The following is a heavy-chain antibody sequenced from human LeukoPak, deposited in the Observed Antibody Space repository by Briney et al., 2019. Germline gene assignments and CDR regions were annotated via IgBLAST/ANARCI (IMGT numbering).Heavy chain of an antibody. CDR2: IYPGDSGP. CDR3: GMSGDRVPLQDDVFDV. CDR1: GYSFTSYC. D-gene: IGHD1-26*01. J-gene: IGHJ3*01. V-gene: IGHV5-51*01. Sequence: GESLKISCNVSGYSFTSYCIGWVRQMPGKGLEWMGNIYPGDSGPTYSPSFQGQVTISVDKSINTAYLQWSSLQASDTAMYYCGMSGDRVPLQDDVFDVWGQGTMVTVST.